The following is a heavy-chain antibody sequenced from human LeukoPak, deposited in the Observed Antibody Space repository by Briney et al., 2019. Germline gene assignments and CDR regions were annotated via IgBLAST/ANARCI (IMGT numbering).Heavy chain of an antibody. D-gene: IGHD6-13*01. CDR3: ARGAYSSSWYLFDY. J-gene: IGHJ4*02. V-gene: IGHV1-2*02. CDR1: GYTFTGYY. CDR2: INPNSGGT. Sequence: GASVKVSRKASGYTFTGYYMHWVRQAPGQGLEWMGWINPNSGGTNYAQKFQGRVTMTRDTSISTAYMELSRLRSDDTAVYYCARGAYSSSWYLFDYWGQGTLVTVSS.